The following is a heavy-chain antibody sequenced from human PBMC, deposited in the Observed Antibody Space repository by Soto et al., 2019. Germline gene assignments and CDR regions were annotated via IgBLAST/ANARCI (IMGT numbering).Heavy chain of an antibody. Sequence: TGGSLRLSCAASGFTFSSYEMNWVRQAPGKGLEWVSYISSSGSTIYYADSVKGRFTISRDNAKNSLYLQMNSLRAEDTAVYYCARDPHYDFWSGHYKGGSYGMDVWGQGTTVTVSS. V-gene: IGHV3-48*03. CDR2: ISSSGSTI. CDR1: GFTFSSYE. CDR3: ARDPHYDFWSGHYKGGSYGMDV. D-gene: IGHD3-3*01. J-gene: IGHJ6*02.